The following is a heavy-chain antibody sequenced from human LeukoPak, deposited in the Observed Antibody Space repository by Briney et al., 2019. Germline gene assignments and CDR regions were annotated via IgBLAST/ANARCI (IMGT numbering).Heavy chain of an antibody. J-gene: IGHJ4*02. CDR2: IWYDGSNK. Sequence: GRSLRLSCAASGFTFSNYGMHWVRQAPGKGLEWVALIWYDGSNKYYADSVQGRFIISRDNSKNTLYLQMNSLRAEDTAVYYCAREHGGSSSHRYSDYWGQGTQVTVSS. CDR3: AREHGGSSSHRYSDY. V-gene: IGHV3-33*01. CDR1: GFTFSNYG. D-gene: IGHD6-6*01.